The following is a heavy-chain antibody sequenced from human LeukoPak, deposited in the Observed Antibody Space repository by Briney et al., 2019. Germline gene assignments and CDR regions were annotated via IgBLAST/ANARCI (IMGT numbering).Heavy chain of an antibody. J-gene: IGHJ5*02. CDR2: INSDGSST. V-gene: IGHV3-74*03. CDR1: GFTFRKYY. CDR3: AKAIAVLRYFDWLVSWFDP. D-gene: IGHD3-9*01. Sequence: QPGGSLRLSCAASGFTFRKYYMHWVRQAPGKGLVWVSRINSDGSSTTYADSVRGRFTVSRDNAKNTLYLQMNSLRAEDTAVYYCAKAIAVLRYFDWLVSWFDPWGQGTLVTVSS.